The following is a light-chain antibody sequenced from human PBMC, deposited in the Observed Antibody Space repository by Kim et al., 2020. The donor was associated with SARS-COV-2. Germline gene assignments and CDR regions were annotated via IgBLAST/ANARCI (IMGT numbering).Light chain of an antibody. Sequence: SASVGGRGTITCRASQTINTYLNWYQQKPGKAPKLLIYIASNLQSGVPSRFSGSGFGTDFTLTITSLQPEDFATYYCQQTSLFPYTFGQGTKLEI. V-gene: IGKV1-39*01. CDR1: QTINTY. CDR3: QQTSLFPYT. CDR2: IAS. J-gene: IGKJ2*01.